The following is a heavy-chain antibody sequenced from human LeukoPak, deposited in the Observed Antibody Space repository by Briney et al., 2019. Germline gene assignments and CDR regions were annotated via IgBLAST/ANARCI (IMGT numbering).Heavy chain of an antibody. Sequence: ASVKVSCKASGYTFTDYFLHWLRQAPGQGLEWMGWINPKTGATNYAQSFQGRVTMTRDTSITTGNMELNRLTSDDTAVYYCARAYEYGWFDPWGQGSLVTVSS. CDR3: ARAYEYGWFDP. CDR2: INPKTGAT. D-gene: IGHD3-16*01. J-gene: IGHJ5*02. CDR1: GYTFTDYF. V-gene: IGHV1-2*02.